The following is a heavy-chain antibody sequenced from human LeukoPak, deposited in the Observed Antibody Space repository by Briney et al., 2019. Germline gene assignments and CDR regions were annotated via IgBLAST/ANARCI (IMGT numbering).Heavy chain of an antibody. Sequence: SVKVSCKASGGTFSSYAISWVRQAPGQGLEWMGGIIPIFGTANYAQKFQGRVTITTDESTSTAYMELSSLRSEDTAVYYCAGCTYYYDSSGYYLSYYYYYMDVWGKGTTVTVSS. CDR3: AGCTYYYDSSGYYLSYYYYYMDV. J-gene: IGHJ6*03. D-gene: IGHD3-22*01. V-gene: IGHV1-69*05. CDR2: IIPIFGTA. CDR1: GGTFSSYA.